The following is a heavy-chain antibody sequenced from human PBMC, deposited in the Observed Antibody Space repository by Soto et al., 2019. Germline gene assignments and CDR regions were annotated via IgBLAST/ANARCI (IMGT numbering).Heavy chain of an antibody. V-gene: IGHV3-23*01. D-gene: IGHD1-7*01. CDR1: GFTFSSYA. CDR3: AKGGTGTAGFY. Sequence: EVQLLVSGGGLVQPGGSLRLSCAASGFTFSSYAMSWVRQAPGKGLEWVSDIIGSGDMTFYADSVKGRFTISRDNSKNTRYLQMSSLRAGDSAVYYCAKGGTGTAGFYWGQATLVTVSS. CDR2: IIGSGDMT. J-gene: IGHJ4*02.